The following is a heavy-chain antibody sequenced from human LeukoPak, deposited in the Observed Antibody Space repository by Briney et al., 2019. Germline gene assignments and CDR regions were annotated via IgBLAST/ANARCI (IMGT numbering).Heavy chain of an antibody. V-gene: IGHV4-34*01. CDR2: INHSGST. J-gene: IGHJ5*02. D-gene: IGHD3-16*01. CDR1: GGSFSGYY. Sequence: SETLSLTCAVYGGSFSGYYWSWIRQPPGKGLEWIGEINHSGSTNYNPSLKSRVTISVDTSKNQFSLKLSSVTAADTAVYYCAGGRFEALYNWFDPWGQGTLVTVSS. CDR3: AGGRFEALYNWFDP.